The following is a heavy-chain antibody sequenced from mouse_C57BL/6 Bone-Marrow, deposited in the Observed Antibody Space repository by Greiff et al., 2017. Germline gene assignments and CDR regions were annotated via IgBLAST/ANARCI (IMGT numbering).Heavy chain of an antibody. J-gene: IGHJ3*01. Sequence: VQLQQPGAELVRPGASVKLSCTASGFNIKDDYMHWVKQRPEQGLEWIGWIDPENGDTEYASKFQGKATITADTSSNTAYPQLGSLTSEDTAVYYCTTEWLLPWFAYWGQGTLVTVSA. CDR1: GFNIKDDY. V-gene: IGHV14-4*01. CDR2: IDPENGDT. CDR3: TTEWLLPWFAY. D-gene: IGHD2-3*01.